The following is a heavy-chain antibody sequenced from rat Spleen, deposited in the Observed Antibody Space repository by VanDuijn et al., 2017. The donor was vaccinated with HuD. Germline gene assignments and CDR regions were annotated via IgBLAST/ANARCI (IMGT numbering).Heavy chain of an antibody. V-gene: IGHV5-31*01. CDR3: AGGYTDY. D-gene: IGHD1-11*01. CDR1: GSTFNNYW. J-gene: IGHJ2*01. Sequence: EVQLVETGGGLVQPGRSLKLSCVASGSTFNNYWMSWTRQAPGKGLEWVATISYDGSSTYYRDSVKGRFTISRDNAKSTLFLQMDSRRSEDTATYYWAGGYTDYWGQGVMVTVSS. CDR2: ISYDGSST.